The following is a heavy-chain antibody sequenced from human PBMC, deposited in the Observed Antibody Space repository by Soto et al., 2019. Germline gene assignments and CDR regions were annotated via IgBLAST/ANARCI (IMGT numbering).Heavy chain of an antibody. J-gene: IGHJ4*02. Sequence: SETPSPTCPLPGCSISCFYWRWVPEAPGEGLEWVGYIYYMGSTNYNPSLKSRVTISVDTSKNQFSLKLTSVTAADTAVYYCARDKITGLFDYWGQGTLVTVSS. V-gene: IGHV4-59*12. CDR2: IYYMGST. CDR1: GCSISCFY. D-gene: IGHD2-8*02. CDR3: ARDKITGLFDY.